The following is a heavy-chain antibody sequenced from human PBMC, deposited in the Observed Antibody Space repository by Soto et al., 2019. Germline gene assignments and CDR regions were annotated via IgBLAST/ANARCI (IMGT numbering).Heavy chain of an antibody. CDR1: GFTFSSYS. Sequence: GGSLRLSCAASGFTFSSYSMNWVRQAPGKGLEWVSSISSSSSYIYYADSVKGRFTISRDNAKNSLYLQMNSLRAEDTAVYYCARGQSPHGSSSPWFDPWGQGTLVTVSS. J-gene: IGHJ5*02. CDR3: ARGQSPHGSSSPWFDP. CDR2: ISSSSSYI. V-gene: IGHV3-21*01. D-gene: IGHD6-6*01.